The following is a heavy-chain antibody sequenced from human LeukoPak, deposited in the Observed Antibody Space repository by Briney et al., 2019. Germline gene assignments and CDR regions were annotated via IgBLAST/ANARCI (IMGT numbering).Heavy chain of an antibody. CDR3: ATVMVGATAFDY. Sequence: ASVKVSCKVSGYTPTKLSMHWVRQAPGKGLEWMGGFDPEDGETIYAQKFQGRVTMTEDTSTDTAYMELSSLRSEDTAVYYCATVMVGATAFDYWGQGTLVTVSS. CDR1: GYTPTKLS. V-gene: IGHV1-24*01. D-gene: IGHD1-26*01. CDR2: FDPEDGET. J-gene: IGHJ4*02.